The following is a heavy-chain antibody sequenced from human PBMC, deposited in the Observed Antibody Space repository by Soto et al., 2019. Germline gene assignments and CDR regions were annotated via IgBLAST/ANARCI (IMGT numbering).Heavy chain of an antibody. Sequence: ASVKVSCKASGYTFTGYYMHWVRQAPGQGLEWMGWINPNSGGTNYAQKFQGWVTMTRDTSISTAYMELSRLRSDDTAVYYRARDRGMATITDYFDYWGQGTLVTVSS. CDR1: GYTFTGYY. J-gene: IGHJ4*02. CDR3: ARDRGMATITDYFDY. CDR2: INPNSGGT. D-gene: IGHD5-12*01. V-gene: IGHV1-2*04.